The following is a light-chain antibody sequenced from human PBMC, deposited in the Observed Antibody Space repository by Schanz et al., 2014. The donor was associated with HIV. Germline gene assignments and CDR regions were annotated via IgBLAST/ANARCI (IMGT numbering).Light chain of an antibody. CDR1: QGISSW. J-gene: IGKJ2*01. V-gene: IGKV1-12*01. CDR2: ATS. Sequence: DIQLTQSPSSVSASVGDRVTITCRARQGISSWLAWYQQKPGKAPRLLIYATSLLHTGVPSRFSGSGSGTHFTLTITSLQFDDFATYYCQQSYSATPYTFGQGTRLEIK. CDR3: QQSYSATPYT.